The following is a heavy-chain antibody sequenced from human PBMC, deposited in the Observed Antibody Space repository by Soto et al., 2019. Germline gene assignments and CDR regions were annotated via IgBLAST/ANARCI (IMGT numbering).Heavy chain of an antibody. D-gene: IGHD6-19*01. CDR2: IWYDGSNK. Sequence: HPGGSLRLSCAASGFTFSSYGMHWVRQAPGKGLEWVAVIWYDGSNKYYADSVKGRFTISRDNSKNTLYLQMNSLRAEDTAVYYCARDNGQWLVQYYFDYWGQGTLVTVSS. CDR3: ARDNGQWLVQYYFDY. J-gene: IGHJ4*02. V-gene: IGHV3-33*01. CDR1: GFTFSSYG.